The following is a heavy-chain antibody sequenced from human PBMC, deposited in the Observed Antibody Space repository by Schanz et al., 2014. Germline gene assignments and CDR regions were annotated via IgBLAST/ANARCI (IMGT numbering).Heavy chain of an antibody. J-gene: IGHJ3*02. Sequence: EVQLVESGGGLVQPGGSLRLSCTASGFTFSSYSMNWVRQAPGKGLEWVSYVSRSTPDIYYADSVKGRFTISRDNSKNTLYLQMSSLTTEDTAVYYCAKSDAFDIWGQGTLVTVSS. CDR2: VSRSTPDI. CDR3: AKSDAFDI. CDR1: GFTFSSYS. V-gene: IGHV3-48*01.